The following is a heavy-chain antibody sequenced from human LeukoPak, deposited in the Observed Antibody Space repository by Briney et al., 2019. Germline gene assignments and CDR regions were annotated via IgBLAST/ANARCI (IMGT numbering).Heavy chain of an antibody. CDR3: ARDRSPGNLDY. J-gene: IGHJ4*02. Sequence: GGSLRLSCAASGFTFSSYSVNWVRQAPGKGLERVSDISSSSSTIYYADSVKGRFTISRDNAKNSLYLEMNSLRAEDTAVYYCARDRSPGNLDYWGQGTLVTVSS. CDR2: ISSSSSTI. V-gene: IGHV3-48*01. D-gene: IGHD1-14*01. CDR1: GFTFSSYS.